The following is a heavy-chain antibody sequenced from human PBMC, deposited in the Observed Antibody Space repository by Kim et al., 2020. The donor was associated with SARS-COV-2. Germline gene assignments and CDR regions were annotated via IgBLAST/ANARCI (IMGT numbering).Heavy chain of an antibody. CDR3: ARTLIAVAGTGFDY. Sequence: AQGFTGRFVFSLDTAVSTAYLQISSLKAEDTAVYYCARTLIAVAGTGFDYWGQGTLVTVSS. D-gene: IGHD6-19*01. J-gene: IGHJ4*02. V-gene: IGHV7-4-1*02.